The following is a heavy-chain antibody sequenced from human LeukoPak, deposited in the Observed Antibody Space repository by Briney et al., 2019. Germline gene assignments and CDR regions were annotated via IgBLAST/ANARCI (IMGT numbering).Heavy chain of an antibody. V-gene: IGHV3-21*01. CDR3: ARVYGDYGGYWFDP. Sequence: LEWVSSXSSSSSYIYYADSVKGRFTISRDNAKNSLYLQMNSLRAEDTAVYYCARVYGDYGGYWFDPWGQGTLVTVSS. J-gene: IGHJ5*02. D-gene: IGHD4-17*01. CDR2: XSSSSSYI.